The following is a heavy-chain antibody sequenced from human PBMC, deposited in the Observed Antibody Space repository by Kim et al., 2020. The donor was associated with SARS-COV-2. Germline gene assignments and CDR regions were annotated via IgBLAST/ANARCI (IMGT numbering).Heavy chain of an antibody. D-gene: IGHD3-10*01. CDR1: GGSISSSSYY. Sequence: SETLSLTCNVSGGSISSSSYYWGWNRQPPGKGLEWIGSIYYSGSTYYNPSLKSRATISVDTSKNQFSLRLSSVTAADTAVYYCATERGSGSYYNSEGVSYFDYWRQGTLLTVSS. V-gene: IGHV4-39*01. CDR3: ATERGSGSYYNSEGVSYFDY. CDR2: IYYSGST. J-gene: IGHJ4*02.